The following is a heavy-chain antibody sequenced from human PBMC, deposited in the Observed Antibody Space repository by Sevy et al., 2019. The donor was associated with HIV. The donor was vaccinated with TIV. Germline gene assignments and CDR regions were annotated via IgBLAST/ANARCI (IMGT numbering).Heavy chain of an antibody. J-gene: IGHJ4*02. CDR1: GGSFSGYY. CDR2: INHSGST. Sequence: PETLSLTCAVYGGSFSGYYWSWIRQPPGKGLEGIGEINHSGSTNYNPSLKSRVTISVDTSKNQFSLKLSSVTAADTAVCYCARGKRCVRFFGVVTQYYFDYWGQGTLVCVSS. CDR3: ARGKRCVRFFGVVTQYYFDY. V-gene: IGHV4-34*01. D-gene: IGHD3-3*01.